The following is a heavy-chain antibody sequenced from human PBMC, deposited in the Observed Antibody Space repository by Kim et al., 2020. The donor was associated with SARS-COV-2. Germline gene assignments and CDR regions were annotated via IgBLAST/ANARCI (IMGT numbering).Heavy chain of an antibody. CDR3: ARDGTTRNGGYYFDY. V-gene: IGHV1-3*01. CDR2: INVGYGNT. J-gene: IGHJ4*02. Sequence: ASVKVSCKASGYTFTSYAMHWVRQAPGQGLEWMVWINVGYGNTRYLQKFQGRVTITRDTSASTAYMELSGLRSEDTAVYFCARDGTTRNGGYYFDYWGQGALVSVSS. CDR1: GYTFTSYA. D-gene: IGHD1-1*01.